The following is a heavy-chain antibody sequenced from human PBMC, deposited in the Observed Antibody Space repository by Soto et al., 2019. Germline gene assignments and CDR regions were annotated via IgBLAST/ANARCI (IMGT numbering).Heavy chain of an antibody. Sequence: ASVKVSCKASGYTFTGYFMHWVRQAPGQGLEWMGWISPYSGGADYAQSFQGRVTMTRDTSISTVYMELSRLRFDDTAVYYCARVIRGAYYNSPLDTWGQGTVVTVSS. J-gene: IGHJ5*02. CDR3: ARVIRGAYYNSPLDT. CDR2: ISPYSGGA. V-gene: IGHV1-2*02. CDR1: GYTFTGYF. D-gene: IGHD3-10*01.